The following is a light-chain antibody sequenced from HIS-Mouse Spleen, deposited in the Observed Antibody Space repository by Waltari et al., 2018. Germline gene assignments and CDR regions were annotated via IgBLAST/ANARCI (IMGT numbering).Light chain of an antibody. J-gene: IGLJ2*01. CDR3: CSYAGSSTVV. Sequence: QSALTQPASVSVSPGQSIPLSCTGTSRKVGGYDLFPWYQQHPGKAPKLMIYEGSKWPSGVSNRFSGSKSGNTASLTISGLQAEDEADYYCCSYAGSSTVVFGGGTKLTVL. CDR1: SRKVGGYDL. CDR2: EGS. V-gene: IGLV2-23*01.